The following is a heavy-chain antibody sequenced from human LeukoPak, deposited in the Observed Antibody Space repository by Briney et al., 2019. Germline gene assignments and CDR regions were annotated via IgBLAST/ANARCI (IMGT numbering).Heavy chain of an antibody. D-gene: IGHD1-26*01. CDR2: MNPNSGNT. Sequence: ASVKVSCKASGYTFTSYDINWVRQATGQGLEWMGWMNPNSGNTGYAQKFQGRVTMTRNTSISTAYMELSSLRSEDTAVCYCARVRGRSGATSYYWGQGTLVTVSS. V-gene: IGHV1-8*01. CDR1: GYTFTSYD. J-gene: IGHJ4*02. CDR3: ARVRGRSGATSYY.